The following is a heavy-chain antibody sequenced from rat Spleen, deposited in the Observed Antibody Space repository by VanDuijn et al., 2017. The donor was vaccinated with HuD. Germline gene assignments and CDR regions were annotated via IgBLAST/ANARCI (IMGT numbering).Heavy chain of an antibody. CDR3: ARRQYRYTDYVDY. D-gene: IGHD1-11*01. CDR2: ISYGDSSGHSST. Sequence: EVQLVESGGGLVQPGRSLKLSCAASGFTFSDYGMAWVRQAPTKGLEWVATISYGDSSGHSSTYYRDSVECRCTISRDNANSTLSLQMDSLRSEDTATYYCARRQYRYTDYVDYWGQGVMGTVSS. J-gene: IGHJ2*01. V-gene: IGHV5-29*01. CDR1: GFTFSDYG.